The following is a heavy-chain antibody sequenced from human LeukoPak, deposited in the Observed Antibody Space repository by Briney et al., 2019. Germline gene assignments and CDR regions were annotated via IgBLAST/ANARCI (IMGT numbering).Heavy chain of an antibody. CDR1: GFTFSSNG. D-gene: IGHD3-9*01. J-gene: IGHJ4*02. CDR2: ISATGGTI. CDR3: ARNCPDGGGGRYFGWLPVF. V-gene: IGHV3-48*04. Sequence: GGPLRPSSAASGFTFSSNGMNWVRHAPGKGLEWVSYISATGGTICYANSSKGRFTISRDNAKNSLYLQMNSLRGEDTALYYCARNCPDGGGGRYFGWLPVFWGQGTLVTVSS.